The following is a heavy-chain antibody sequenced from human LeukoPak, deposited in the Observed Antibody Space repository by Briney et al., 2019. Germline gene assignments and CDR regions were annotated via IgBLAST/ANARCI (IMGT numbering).Heavy chain of an antibody. Sequence: ASVKVSCKASGYTFTSYGISWVRQAPGQGLEWMGWISAYNGNTNYAQKLQGRVTMTTDTSTSTAYMELRSLRSDDTAVYYCARVPDDFWSGSSYYYYYIDVWGKGTTVTVSS. V-gene: IGHV1-18*01. CDR3: ARVPDDFWSGSSYYYYYIDV. CDR1: GYTFTSYG. CDR2: ISAYNGNT. D-gene: IGHD3-3*01. J-gene: IGHJ6*03.